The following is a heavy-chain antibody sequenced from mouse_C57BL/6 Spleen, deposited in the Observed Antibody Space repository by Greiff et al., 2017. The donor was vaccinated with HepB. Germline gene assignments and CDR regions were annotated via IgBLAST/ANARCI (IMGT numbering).Heavy chain of an antibody. CDR1: GYTFTSYD. V-gene: IGHV1-85*01. CDR2: IYPRDGST. CDR3: ARFFYYYGSSSDYAMDY. D-gene: IGHD1-1*01. Sequence: VQLQQSGPELVKPGASVKLSCKASGYTFTSYDINWVKQRPGQGLEWIGWIYPRDGSTKYNEKFKGKATLTVDTSSSTAYMELHSLTSEDSAVYFCARFFYYYGSSSDYAMDYWGQGTSVTVSS. J-gene: IGHJ4*01.